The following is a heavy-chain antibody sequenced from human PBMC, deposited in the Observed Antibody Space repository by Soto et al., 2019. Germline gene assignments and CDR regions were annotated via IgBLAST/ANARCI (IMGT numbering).Heavy chain of an antibody. V-gene: IGHV4-59*08. CDR3: ARHSYRNSGLNDFYT. Sequence: PSETLSLTCTVSGGSVSSYYWSWIRPSPGKGLEWIGYIYYSGSTKYKPSLKSRVTISVDTSKNQFSLKVSSATAADTAVYYCARHSYRNSGLNDFYTWGLGDLVTVSS. J-gene: IGHJ4*02. CDR1: GGSVSSYY. D-gene: IGHD4-4*01. CDR2: IYYSGST.